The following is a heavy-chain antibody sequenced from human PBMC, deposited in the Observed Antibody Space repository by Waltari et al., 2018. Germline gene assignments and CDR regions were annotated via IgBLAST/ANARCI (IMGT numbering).Heavy chain of an antibody. J-gene: IGHJ5*02. D-gene: IGHD3-22*01. V-gene: IGHV4-34*01. CDR1: GGPFSDYY. CDR2: IKHTGNT. Sequence: QVQLQLWGAGLLKPSETLSLTCAVHGGPFSDYYWTWIRQPPGMGLEWIGEIKHTGNTNYNPSLKSRVTLSIDTSKSQISLNLRSVTAADTAVYYCARPLPVGGYYWDLWAQGTLVTVSS. CDR3: ARPLPVGGYYWDL.